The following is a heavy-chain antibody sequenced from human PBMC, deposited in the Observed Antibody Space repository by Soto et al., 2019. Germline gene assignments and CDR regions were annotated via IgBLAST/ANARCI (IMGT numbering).Heavy chain of an antibody. CDR2: IHSDGTIT. CDR3: ARGRGSFYLDF. Sequence: PGGSLRLSCATSGFTFGNYWMYWVRQAPGKGLVWVSRIHSDGTITTYADSVKGRFTISRDIAKNTLYLQMNSLRAEDTAMYYCARGRGSFYLDFWGQGTQVTVSS. CDR1: GFTFGNYW. V-gene: IGHV3-74*01. D-gene: IGHD1-26*01. J-gene: IGHJ4*02.